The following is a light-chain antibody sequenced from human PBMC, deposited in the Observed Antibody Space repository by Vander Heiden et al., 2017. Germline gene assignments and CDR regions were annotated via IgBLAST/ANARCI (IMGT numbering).Light chain of an antibody. CDR1: QSVSSN. CDR3: QQYNNWPPLT. J-gene: IGKJ4*01. Sequence: EIVMTHYPATLSVPPGESATLSCRASQSVSSNLAWYQQKPGQAPRLLIYGASTRATGIPARFSGSVSGTEFTLTISSLQSEDFAVYYCQQYNNWPPLTFGGGTKVEIK. V-gene: IGKV3D-15*01. CDR2: GAS.